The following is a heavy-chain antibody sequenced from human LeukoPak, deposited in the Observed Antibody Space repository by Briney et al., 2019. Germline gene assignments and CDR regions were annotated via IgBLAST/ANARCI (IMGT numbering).Heavy chain of an antibody. D-gene: IGHD3-3*01. CDR2: ISGSGGGT. J-gene: IGHJ4*02. Sequence: GGSLRLSCAVSGITLSNYGMSWARQAPGKGLEWVAGISGSGGGTNYADSVKGRFTVSRDNSKNTLYLQMNSLRAEDTAVYYCARGEGPITIFGVVTPFDYWGQGTLVTVSS. CDR1: GITLSNYG. CDR3: ARGEGPITIFGVVTPFDY. V-gene: IGHV3-23*01.